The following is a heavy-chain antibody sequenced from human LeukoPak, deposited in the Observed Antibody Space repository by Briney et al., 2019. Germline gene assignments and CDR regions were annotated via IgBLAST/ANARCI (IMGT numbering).Heavy chain of an antibody. CDR3: ARGGGLDV. Sequence: PGGSLRLSCAASGNYWMHWVRQAPGKGLVWVSHINRDGSWTGYADSVKGRFTISRDNAKNSLYLQMGNLRAEDTAVYFCARGGGLDVWGQGATVTVSS. V-gene: IGHV3-74*01. D-gene: IGHD3-16*01. CDR2: INRDGSWT. J-gene: IGHJ6*02. CDR1: GNYW.